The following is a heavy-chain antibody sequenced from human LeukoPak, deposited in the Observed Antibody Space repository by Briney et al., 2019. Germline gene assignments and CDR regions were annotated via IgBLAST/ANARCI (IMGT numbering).Heavy chain of an antibody. J-gene: IGHJ5*02. V-gene: IGHV4-4*02. CDR2: IYHSGST. CDR3: AREAGGRFDP. CDR1: GFTFSIAW. Sequence: GSLRLSCAASGFTFSIAWMSWVRQAPGKGLEWIGYIYHSGSTYYNPSLKSRVTISVDTSKNQFSLKLSSVTAADTAVYYCAREAGGRFDPWGQGTLAAVSS. D-gene: IGHD3-10*01.